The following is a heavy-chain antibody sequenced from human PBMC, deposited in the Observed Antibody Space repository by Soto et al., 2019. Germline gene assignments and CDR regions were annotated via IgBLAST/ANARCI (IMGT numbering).Heavy chain of an antibody. CDR3: AKDSLKVLRFLEWLPRAPIDY. J-gene: IGHJ4*03. V-gene: IGHV3-30*18. Sequence: GGSLRLSCAASGFTFSSYGMHWVRQAPGKGLEWVAVISYDGSNKYYADSVKGRFTISRDNSKNTLYLQMNSLRAEDTAVYYCAKDSLKVLRFLEWLPRAPIDYWGQGTMVTVSS. CDR2: ISYDGSNK. CDR1: GFTFSSYG. D-gene: IGHD3-3*01.